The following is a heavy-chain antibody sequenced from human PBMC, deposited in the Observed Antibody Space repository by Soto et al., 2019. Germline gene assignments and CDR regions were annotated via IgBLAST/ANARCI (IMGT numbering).Heavy chain of an antibody. CDR3: ASQERSSRSFYAIDN. CDR1: GYSFTSYW. CDR2: IYPGDSDT. J-gene: IGHJ3*02. Sequence: PGESLKISCKGSGYSFTSYWIGWVRQMPGKGLEWMGIIYPGDSDTRYSPSFQGQVTISADKSISTAYLQWSSLKASDTAMYYCASQERSSRSFYAIDNWGQGTKVTVSS. D-gene: IGHD2-2*01. V-gene: IGHV5-51*01.